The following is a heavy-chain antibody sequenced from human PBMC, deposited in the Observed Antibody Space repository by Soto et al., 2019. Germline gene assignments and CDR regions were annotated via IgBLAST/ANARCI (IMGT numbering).Heavy chain of an antibody. D-gene: IGHD3-22*01. CDR2: IYYSGST. V-gene: IGHV4-59*01. CDR1: GGSISSYY. Sequence: PSETLSLTCTVSGGSISSYYWSWIRQPPGKGLEWIGYIYYSGSTNYNPSLKSRVTISVDTSKNQFSLKLSSVTAADTAVYYCERDYYYDSSGYHRTWYFDLWGRGTLVTVSS. J-gene: IGHJ2*01. CDR3: ERDYYYDSSGYHRTWYFDL.